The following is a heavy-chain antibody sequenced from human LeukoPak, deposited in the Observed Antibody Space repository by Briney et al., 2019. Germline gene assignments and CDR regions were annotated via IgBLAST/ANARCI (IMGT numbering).Heavy chain of an antibody. CDR1: GFSFSGYG. V-gene: IGHV3-33*01. D-gene: IGHD3-10*01. Sequence: SGGSLRLSCGASGFSFSGYGMHWIRQAPGKGLEGVALIWSGGNKDFYADSVRGRFAISRDNVRSTVYLDMNSLRDDGTGVYYCAREVARGYGMDVWGQGTAVIVSS. CDR2: IWSGGNKD. J-gene: IGHJ6*02. CDR3: AREVARGYGMDV.